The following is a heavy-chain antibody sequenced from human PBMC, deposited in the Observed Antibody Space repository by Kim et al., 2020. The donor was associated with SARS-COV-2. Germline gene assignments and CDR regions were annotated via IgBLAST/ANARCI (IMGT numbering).Heavy chain of an antibody. V-gene: IGHV3-33*06. CDR3: AKDGASHSFTSYYYYGMDV. Sequence: GGSLRLSCAASGFTFSSYAMHWVRQAPGKGLEWVAVIWYDGSNKYYADSVKGRFTISRDNSKNTLYLQMNSLRAEDTAVYYCAKDGASHSFTSYYYYGMDVWGQGTTVTVSS. CDR2: IWYDGSNK. J-gene: IGHJ6*02. CDR1: GFTFSSYA. D-gene: IGHD2-2*01.